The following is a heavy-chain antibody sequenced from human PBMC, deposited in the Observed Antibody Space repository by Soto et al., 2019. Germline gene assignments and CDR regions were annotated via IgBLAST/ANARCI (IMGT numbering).Heavy chain of an antibody. CDR1: GGSISSYY. J-gene: IGHJ6*02. CDR3: AGDRQSNYGMDV. Sequence: KPSETLSLTCTVSGGSISSYYWSWIRQPPGKGLEWIGYIYYSGSTNYNPSLKSRVTISVDTSKNQFSLKLSSVTAADTAVYYCAGDRQSNYGMDVWGQGTTVTVSS. V-gene: IGHV4-59*01. CDR2: IYYSGST. D-gene: IGHD6-19*01.